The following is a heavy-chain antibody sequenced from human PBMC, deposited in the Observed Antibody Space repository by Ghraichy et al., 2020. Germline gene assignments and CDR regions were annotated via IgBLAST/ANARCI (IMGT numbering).Heavy chain of an antibody. D-gene: IGHD3-10*01. CDR2: IYTSGST. Sequence: SETLSLTCTVSGGSISKYYWRWIRQPPGKGLEWIGYIYTSGSTNYNPSLKSRVTISVDTSKNQFSLKLSSVTAADTAVYYCARGRRIWFGESADAFDIWGQGTMVTVSS. J-gene: IGHJ3*02. CDR3: ARGRRIWFGESADAFDI. CDR1: GGSISKYY. V-gene: IGHV4-4*09.